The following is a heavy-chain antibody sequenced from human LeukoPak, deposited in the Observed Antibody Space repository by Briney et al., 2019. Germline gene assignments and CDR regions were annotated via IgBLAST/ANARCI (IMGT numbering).Heavy chain of an antibody. V-gene: IGHV1-18*04. CDR3: ARIWDYYYYMDV. Sequence: ASVKVSCKASGYTFTGYYMHWVRQAPGQGLEWMGWISAYNGNTNYAQKLQGRVTMTTDTSTSTAYMELRSRRSDDTAVYYCARIWDYYYYMDVWGKGTTVTISS. J-gene: IGHJ6*03. CDR2: ISAYNGNT. CDR1: GYTFTGYY. D-gene: IGHD7-27*01.